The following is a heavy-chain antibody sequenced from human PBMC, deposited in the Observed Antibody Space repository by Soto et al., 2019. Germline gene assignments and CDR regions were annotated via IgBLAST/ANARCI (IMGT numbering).Heavy chain of an antibody. CDR2: IKEDGSEK. D-gene: IGHD1-26*01. CDR3: ARDFGGP. CDR1: GFTFSSYW. Sequence: EVQLVESGGGLVQPGGSLRLSCTASGFTFSSYWMNWVRQAPGKGLEWVGNIKEDGSEKFYVDSVKGRFTISRDNAKNSLYLDMNSLIVEDTAIYFCARDFGGPWGQGTLVTVSS. J-gene: IGHJ5*02. V-gene: IGHV3-7*05.